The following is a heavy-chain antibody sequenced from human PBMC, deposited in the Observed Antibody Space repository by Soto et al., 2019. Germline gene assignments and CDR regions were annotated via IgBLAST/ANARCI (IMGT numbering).Heavy chain of an antibody. V-gene: IGHV4-38-2*01. J-gene: IGHJ6*02. CDR1: GYSFSSGYY. CDR2: IYHSGST. Sequence: PSEPLSRTCAVSGYSFSSGYYWGWIRQPPGRVREWIGSIYHSGSTYYNPSLKSRVTISVDTSKNQFSLKLSSVTAADTAVYYCARGRAPSYYYYGMDVWGQGTTVT. CDR3: ARGRAPSYYYYGMDV.